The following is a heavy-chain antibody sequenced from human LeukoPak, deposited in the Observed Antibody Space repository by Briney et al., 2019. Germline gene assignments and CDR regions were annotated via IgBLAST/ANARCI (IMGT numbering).Heavy chain of an antibody. D-gene: IGHD3-10*01. CDR2: LSGSGTYT. J-gene: IGHJ4*02. V-gene: IGHV3-23*01. CDR3: AKESSGAPGSYSLAY. Sequence: GASLRLSCAASGFTFTNFAMNWLRQAPGKGLEWVSGLSGSGTYTYYADSVKGRFTISRDNSKNTLFMQMNSLRAEDTAIYYCAKESSGAPGSYSLAYCGQGTLVSVSS. CDR1: GFTFTNFA.